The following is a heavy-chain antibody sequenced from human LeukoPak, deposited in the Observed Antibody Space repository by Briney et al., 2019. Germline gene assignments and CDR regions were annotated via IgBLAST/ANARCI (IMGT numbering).Heavy chain of an antibody. D-gene: IGHD2-21*02. V-gene: IGHV4-39*07. Sequence: SETLSLTCTVPGGSISSSSYYWGWIRQPPGKGLEWIGCIYYSGSTYYNPSLKSRVTISVDTSKNQFSLKLTAVTATDRAVYSCARAYPPCCGGDGYYDYWGQGTLVTVSS. CDR3: ARAYPPCCGGDGYYDY. J-gene: IGHJ4*02. CDR1: GGSISSSSYY. CDR2: IYYSGST.